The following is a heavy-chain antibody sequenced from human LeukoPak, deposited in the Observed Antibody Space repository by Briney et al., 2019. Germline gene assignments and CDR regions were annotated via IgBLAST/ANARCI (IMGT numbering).Heavy chain of an antibody. CDR1: GFTFSSYS. CDR3: ARDLQGEAAASFDY. D-gene: IGHD6-13*01. CDR2: ISSSSSYI. Sequence: PGGSLRLSCAASGFTFSSYSMNWVRQAPGNGLEWVSSISSSSSYIYYADSVKGRFTISRDNAKNSLYLQMNSLRAEDTAVYYCARDLQGEAAASFDYWGQGTLVIVSS. J-gene: IGHJ4*02. V-gene: IGHV3-21*01.